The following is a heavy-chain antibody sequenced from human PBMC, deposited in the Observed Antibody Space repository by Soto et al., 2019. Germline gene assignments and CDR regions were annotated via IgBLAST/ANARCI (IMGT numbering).Heavy chain of an antibody. V-gene: IGHV4-39*02. CDR1: GGSIATTSYY. CDR3: AREGCSGGSCYQNWFDP. Sequence: QLQLQESGPGLVKPSETLSLTCTVSGGSIATTSYYWGWIRQPPGKGLEWIGSNKYSGRTYYNPSLKSRVTISVDTPKRQFSLKLSSVTAADTAVYHCAREGCSGGSCYQNWFDPWGQGTLVTVSS. J-gene: IGHJ5*02. CDR2: NKYSGRT. D-gene: IGHD2-15*01.